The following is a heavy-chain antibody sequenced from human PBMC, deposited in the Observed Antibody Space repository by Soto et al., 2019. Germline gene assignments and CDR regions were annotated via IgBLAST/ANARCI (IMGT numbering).Heavy chain of an antibody. Sequence: QVQLVQSGAEVKKPGSSVKVSCKASGGTLSNYGVSWVRQAPGQGLEWLGGIIPVFGTANYAHKFQGRLTITADESTSTVYMDVSSLRSEDTAVYYCARGDATKIIVTTYYGMDVWGQGTTVPVSS. CDR1: GGTLSNYG. D-gene: IGHD4-17*01. J-gene: IGHJ6*02. CDR2: IIPVFGTA. V-gene: IGHV1-69*12. CDR3: ARGDATKIIVTTYYGMDV.